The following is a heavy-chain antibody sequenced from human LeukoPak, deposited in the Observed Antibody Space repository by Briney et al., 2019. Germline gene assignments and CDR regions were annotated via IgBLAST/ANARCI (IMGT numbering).Heavy chain of an antibody. CDR3: ARATGGLQSYYYFDY. V-gene: IGHV1-2*02. D-gene: IGHD5-24*01. CDR1: GYTFTGYY. J-gene: IGHJ4*02. Sequence: ASVKVSCKASGYTFTGYYMHWVRQAPGQGLEWMGWINPNSGGTNYSQKFQGRVTMTRDTSISTAYMELSRLRSDDTAVYYCARATGGLQSYYYFDYWGQGTLVTVSS. CDR2: INPNSGGT.